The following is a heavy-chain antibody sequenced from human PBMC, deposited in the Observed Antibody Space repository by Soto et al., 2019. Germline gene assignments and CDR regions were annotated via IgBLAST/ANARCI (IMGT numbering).Heavy chain of an antibody. CDR2: ISGYNGNT. J-gene: IGHJ6*02. V-gene: IGHV1-18*01. CDR3: AREGPRPYYYYGMDV. CDR1: GYTFSMSG. Sequence: QVQLVQSGAEVKKPGASVKVSCKSSGYTFSMSGIGWVRQAPGQGLEWMGWISGYNGNTNYEQKFQDRVTMTTDTSTNTAYMELRSLRSDDTSVYYCAREGPRPYYYYGMDVWGQGTTVTVSS.